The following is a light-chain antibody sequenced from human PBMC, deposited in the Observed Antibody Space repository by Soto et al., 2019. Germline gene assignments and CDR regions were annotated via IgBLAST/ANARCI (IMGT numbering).Light chain of an antibody. CDR3: SSYTSSNTYV. CDR2: EVS. V-gene: IGLV2-14*01. Sequence: QSVLTKPAGVSGSPGHSISISCTGTSSDVGDYNYVSWYQQFTGKAPKVMIFEVSHRASGVSNRFSGSKSDTTASLTISGLQAEDEADYYCSSYTSSNTYVFGTGAKVTVL. CDR1: SSDVGDYNY. J-gene: IGLJ1*01.